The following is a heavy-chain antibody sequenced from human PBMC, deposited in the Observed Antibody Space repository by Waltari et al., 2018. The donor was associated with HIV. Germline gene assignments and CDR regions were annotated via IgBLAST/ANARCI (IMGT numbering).Heavy chain of an antibody. Sequence: EVPLVQSGAEVKKPGESLKISCTGSGYVFSTYWIGWVRQMPGKGLEWMGIIFIGDSDTRYSPSFQGQVTISADESLSTAYLQWRSLTASDTGVYYCVRLMAGSGGSNWPVDVWGRGTMVTVSS. D-gene: IGHD6-13*01. J-gene: IGHJ3*01. CDR3: VRLMAGSGGSNWPVDV. CDR2: IFIGDSDT. CDR1: GYVFSTYW. V-gene: IGHV5-51*01.